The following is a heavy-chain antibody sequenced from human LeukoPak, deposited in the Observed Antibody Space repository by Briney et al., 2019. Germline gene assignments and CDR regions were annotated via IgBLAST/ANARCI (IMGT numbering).Heavy chain of an antibody. V-gene: IGHV4-34*01. D-gene: IGHD2-2*01. CDR3: AMGDCSSTSCYFSVRSPAHAFDI. J-gene: IGHJ3*02. CDR2: INRSEST. CDR1: GGSFSGFY. Sequence: SQTLSLTCAVYGGSFSGFYWMWIPQPPGQGREWIGEINRSESTNYSPSLKSRVTISVDTSKNQFSLKLSSVAAADTAVYYSAMGDCSSTSCYFSVRSPAHAFDIWGQGTMVTVSS.